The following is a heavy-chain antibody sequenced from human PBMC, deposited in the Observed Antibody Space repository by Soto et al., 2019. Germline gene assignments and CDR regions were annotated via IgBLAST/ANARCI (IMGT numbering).Heavy chain of an antibody. CDR2: IIPIFGTS. CDR1: RVGLSSDA. Sequence: SVKVPCKACRVGLSSDAISWVQQAPEQGLEWMGGIIPIFGTSNYEQKFQGRVAITADESTSTAYMELSSLRSEDTAVYYCARTRPDDGAPGSCDSWGQGPMVTVS. V-gene: IGHV1-69*13. D-gene: IGHD4-17*01. CDR3: ARTRPDDGAPGSCDS. J-gene: IGHJ3*02.